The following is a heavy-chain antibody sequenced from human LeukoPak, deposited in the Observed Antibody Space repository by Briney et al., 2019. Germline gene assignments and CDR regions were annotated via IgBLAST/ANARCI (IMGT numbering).Heavy chain of an antibody. CDR1: GFTFSSYE. J-gene: IGHJ4*02. CDR3: AREFYYYGSGSYLATPRGVDY. CDR2: ISSSSSYI. D-gene: IGHD3-10*01. Sequence: GGSLRLSCAASGFTFSSYEMNWVRQAPGKGLEWVSSISSSSSYIYYADSVKGRFTISRDNAKNSLYLQMNSLRAEDTAVYYCAREFYYYGSGSYLATPRGVDYWGQGTLVTVSS. V-gene: IGHV3-21*01.